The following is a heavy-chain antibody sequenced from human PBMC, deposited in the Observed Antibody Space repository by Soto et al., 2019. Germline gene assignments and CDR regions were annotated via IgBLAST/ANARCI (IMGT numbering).Heavy chain of an antibody. J-gene: IGHJ6*01. D-gene: IGHD7-27*01. Sequence: GESLKISCKGSGYSFNNYWIGWVRQMPGKGLEWMGIMYPGDSDIKYSPSLQGQVTISADKSISTAYLQWSSLKASDTAIYYCARLGLTGSYYYFHGMDVWGKGASVTVSS. CDR2: MYPGDSDI. CDR1: GYSFNNYW. V-gene: IGHV5-51*01. CDR3: ARLGLTGSYYYFHGMDV.